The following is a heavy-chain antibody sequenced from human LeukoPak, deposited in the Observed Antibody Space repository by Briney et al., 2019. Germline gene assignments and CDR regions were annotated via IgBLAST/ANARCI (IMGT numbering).Heavy chain of an antibody. CDR3: AREGRGYDYYYYGMDV. Sequence: SETLSLTCAVSGGPISSSNWWSWVRQPPGKGLEWIGEIYHSGSTNYNPSLKSRVTISVDKSKNQFSLKLSSVTAADTAVYYCAREGRGYDYYYYGMDVWGQGTTVTVSS. D-gene: IGHD5-12*01. J-gene: IGHJ6*02. CDR2: IYHSGST. V-gene: IGHV4-4*02. CDR1: GGPISSSNW.